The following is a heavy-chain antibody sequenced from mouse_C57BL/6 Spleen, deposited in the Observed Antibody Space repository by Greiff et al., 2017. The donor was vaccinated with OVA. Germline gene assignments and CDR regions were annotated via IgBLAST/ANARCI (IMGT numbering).Heavy chain of an antibody. D-gene: IGHD1-1*01. CDR2: IYPYNGVS. V-gene: IGHV1-31*01. Sequence: FQLQQSGPELVKPGASVKISCKASGYSLTGYYIHWVTHIHGNILYWIGYIYPYNGVSSYNTKFKCNATLTVDKSSSTADMELRSLTSEDSAVYYGARSDYYGSSSYYFDYWGQGTTLTVSS. J-gene: IGHJ2*01. CDR3: ARSDYYGSSSYYFDY. CDR1: GYSLTGYY.